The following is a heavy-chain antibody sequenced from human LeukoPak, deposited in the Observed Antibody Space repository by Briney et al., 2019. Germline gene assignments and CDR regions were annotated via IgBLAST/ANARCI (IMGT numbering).Heavy chain of an antibody. J-gene: IGHJ4*02. CDR1: GFTFSTYW. V-gene: IGHV3-7*01. CDR2: IKEDGSEK. Sequence: GGSLRLSCAASGFTFSTYWMAWVRQAPGKGLQWVAHIKEDGSEKYYLDSVRGRFTIGRDDAKSSLYLQMTRLRAEDTALYYCVRAGWELDYWGQGTPVTVSS. D-gene: IGHD1-26*01. CDR3: VRAGWELDY.